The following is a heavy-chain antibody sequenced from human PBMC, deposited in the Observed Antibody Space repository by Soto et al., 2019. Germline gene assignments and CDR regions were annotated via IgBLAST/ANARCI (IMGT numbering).Heavy chain of an antibody. CDR2: INSDGSST. CDR3: ARKMATIYETYGMDV. Sequence: GGSLRLSCAASGFTFSSYWMHWVRQAPGKGLVWVSRINSDGSSTSYADSVKGRFTISRDNAKNTLYLQMNSLRAEDTAVYYCARKMATIYETYGMDVWGQGTTVTVSS. D-gene: IGHD5-12*01. CDR1: GFTFSSYW. V-gene: IGHV3-74*01. J-gene: IGHJ6*02.